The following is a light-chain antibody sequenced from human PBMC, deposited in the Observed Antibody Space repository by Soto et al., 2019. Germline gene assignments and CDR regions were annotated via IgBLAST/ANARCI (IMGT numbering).Light chain of an antibody. CDR3: SSYTSSHTRV. J-gene: IGLJ1*01. Sequence: QSALTQPASVSGSPGQSITISCTGTSSDVGGYNYVSWYQHHPGKAPKLMIYEVSNRPSGVSNRFSGSKSGNTASLTISGLQAEDEADYYCSSYTSSHTRVFGTGTKVTVL. CDR1: SSDVGGYNY. CDR2: EVS. V-gene: IGLV2-14*01.